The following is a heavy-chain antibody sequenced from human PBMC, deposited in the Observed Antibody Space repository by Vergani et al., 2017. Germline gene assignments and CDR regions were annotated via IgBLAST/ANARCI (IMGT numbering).Heavy chain of an antibody. V-gene: IGHV5-51*01. J-gene: IGHJ4*02. CDR2: IHPADSDT. CDR1: GYSFTNYW. Sequence: EVQLVQSGAEVTKPGESLKISCQISGYSFTNYWIGWVRQMPGKGLEWMGIIHPADSDTRYSPSFQVQVTISVDKSISTAYLQRSSLRASDSAMYYCAILYGRDSSGSKYFDYWGQGTLVTVSS. CDR3: AILYGRDSSGSKYFDY. D-gene: IGHD3-22*01.